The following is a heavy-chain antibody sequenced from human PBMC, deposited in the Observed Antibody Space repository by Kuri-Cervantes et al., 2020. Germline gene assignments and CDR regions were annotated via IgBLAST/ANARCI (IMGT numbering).Heavy chain of an antibody. CDR1: GGSISSSSYY. J-gene: IGHJ6*03. V-gene: IGHV4-39*07. D-gene: IGHD1-1*01. CDR3: ARGATDERRYYYYYMDV. Sequence: SETLSLTCTVSGGSISSSSYYWGWIRQPPGKGLEWIGSIYYSGSTYYNPSLKSRVTISVDSSKNQLSLKLGSVTAADTAVYYCARGATDERRYYYYYMDVWGRGTTVTVSS. CDR2: IYYSGST.